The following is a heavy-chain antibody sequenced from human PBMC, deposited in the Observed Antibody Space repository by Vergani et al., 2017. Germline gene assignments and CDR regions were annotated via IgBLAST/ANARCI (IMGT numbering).Heavy chain of an antibody. CDR1: GFTCDDYA. V-gene: IGHV3-9*01. J-gene: IGHJ4*02. D-gene: IGHD2-8*01. Sequence: EVQLVESGGGLIQPGRSLRLSCAASGFTCDDYAVHWVRQPPGKGLEWVSGISWNSGYIGYADSVKGRFTISRDNAKNSLYLQMNSLRAEDTALYYCAKEIGVCGLYLTAFDYWGQGTLVTVSS. CDR2: ISWNSGYI. CDR3: AKEIGVCGLYLTAFDY.